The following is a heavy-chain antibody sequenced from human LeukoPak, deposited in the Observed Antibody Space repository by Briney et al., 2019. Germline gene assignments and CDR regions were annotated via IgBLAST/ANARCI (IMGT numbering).Heavy chain of an antibody. CDR1: GGSISRTSYY. J-gene: IGHJ5*02. CDR2: IYYSGST. V-gene: IGHV4-61*05. CDR3: ARVSCSSTACPGWFDP. Sequence: PSETLSLTCTVSGGSISRTSYYWDWIRQPPGKGLEWIGYIYYSGSTDYNPSLKSRVTISVDTSKNQCSLRLNSVTAADTAIYYCARVSCSSTACPGWFDPWGQGILVTVSS. D-gene: IGHD2-2*01.